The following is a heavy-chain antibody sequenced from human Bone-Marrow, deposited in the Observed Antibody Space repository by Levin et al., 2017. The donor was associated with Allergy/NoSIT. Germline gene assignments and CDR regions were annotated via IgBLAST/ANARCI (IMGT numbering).Heavy chain of an antibody. CDR2: IWYDGSNK. CDR1: GFTFSSYG. V-gene: IGHV3-33*01. D-gene: IGHD6-6*01. CDR3: ARDWAGIAARPVFRPSWGMDG. J-gene: IGHJ6*02. Sequence: GGSLRLSCAASGFTFSSYGMHWVRQAPGKGLEWVAVIWYDGSNKYYADSVKGRFTISRDNSKNTLYLQMNSLRAEDTAVYYCARDWAGIAARPVFRPSWGMDGWGQGTTVTVSS.